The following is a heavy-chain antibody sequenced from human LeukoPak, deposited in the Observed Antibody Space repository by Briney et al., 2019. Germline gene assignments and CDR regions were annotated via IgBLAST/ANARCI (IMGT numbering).Heavy chain of an antibody. CDR2: IDIGGST. V-gene: IGHV3-53*01. Sequence: GGSLRLSCVASAFTVSSNYMSWVCQAPGKGLEWVSVIDIGGSTYYADSVKGRFTISRDNSKNTLYLQMNSLRAEDTAVYYCASRRDGYNSNYWGQGTLVTVSS. CDR1: AFTVSSNY. J-gene: IGHJ4*02. CDR3: ASRRDGYNSNY. D-gene: IGHD5-24*01.